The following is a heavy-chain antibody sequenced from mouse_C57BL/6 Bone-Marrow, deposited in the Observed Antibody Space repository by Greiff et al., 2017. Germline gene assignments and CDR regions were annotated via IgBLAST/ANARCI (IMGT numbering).Heavy chain of an antibody. D-gene: IGHD1-1*01. CDR1: GFTFSSYA. Sequence: EVHLVESGGGLVKPGGSLKLSCAASGFTFSSYAMSWVRQTPEKRLEWVATISDGGSYTYYPDNVKGRFTISRDNAKNNLYLQMSHLKSEDTAMYYCAREGYGSGYHWYFDVWGTGTTVTVSS. CDR3: AREGYGSGYHWYFDV. CDR2: ISDGGSYT. V-gene: IGHV5-4*01. J-gene: IGHJ1*03.